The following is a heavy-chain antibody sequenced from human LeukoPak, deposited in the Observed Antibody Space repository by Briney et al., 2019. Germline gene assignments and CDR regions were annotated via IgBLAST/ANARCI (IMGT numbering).Heavy chain of an antibody. CDR1: GGSISSYY. CDR2: IYTSGST. Sequence: PSETLSLTCTVSGGSISSYYWSWIRQPAGKGLEWIGRIYTSGSTNYNPSLKSRVTMSVDTSKNQFSLKLSSVTAADTAVYYCARVGDYGDYLDSYYYYYGMDVWGQGTTVTVSS. CDR3: ARVGDYGDYLDSYYYYYGMDV. J-gene: IGHJ6*02. V-gene: IGHV4-4*07. D-gene: IGHD4-17*01.